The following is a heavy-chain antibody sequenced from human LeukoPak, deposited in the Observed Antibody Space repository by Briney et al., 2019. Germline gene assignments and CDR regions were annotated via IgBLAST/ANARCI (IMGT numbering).Heavy chain of an antibody. CDR2: ISSSSSYI. D-gene: IGHD2-2*01. J-gene: IGHJ5*02. V-gene: IGHV3-21*01. CDR1: GFTFSSYS. Sequence: GGSLRLSCAASGFTFSSYSMKWVRQAPGKGLEWVSSISSSSSYIYYADSVKGRFTISRDNAKNSLYLQMNSLRAEDTAVYYCASVRYCSSTSCLEGALDPWGQGTLVTVSS. CDR3: ASVRYCSSTSCLEGALDP.